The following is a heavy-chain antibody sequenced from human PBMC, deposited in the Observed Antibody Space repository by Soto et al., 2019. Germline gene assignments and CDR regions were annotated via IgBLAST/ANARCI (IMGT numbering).Heavy chain of an antibody. CDR3: ARAMYSSKTEFEY. CDR2: INSDGSRT. D-gene: IGHD6-13*01. Sequence: EVQLVESGGGLVQPGGSLRLSCTASGFNFSRFWTHWVRQVPGRGLVWVSHINSDGSRTSYADSVKGRFTISRDNAKNTLYLQMNSLRAEDTAVYYCARAMYSSKTEFEYWGQGTLVTVSS. V-gene: IGHV3-74*01. CDR1: GFNFSRFW. J-gene: IGHJ4*02.